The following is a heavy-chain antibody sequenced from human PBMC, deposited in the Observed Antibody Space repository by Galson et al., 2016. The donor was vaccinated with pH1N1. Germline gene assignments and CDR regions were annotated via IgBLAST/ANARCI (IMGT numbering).Heavy chain of an antibody. CDR3: ARSPGYMVTALDN. V-gene: IGHV1-69*13. CDR1: GGTFSSFG. D-gene: IGHD2-21*02. CDR2: IIGMFAKT. Sequence: SVKVSCKASGGTFSSFGISWVRQAPGQGLEWMGGIIGMFAKTNYAQKFQGRVTITADELTSTAYMDLSSLTSEDTAVYYCARSPGYMVTALDNWGHGTLVTVS. J-gene: IGHJ4*01.